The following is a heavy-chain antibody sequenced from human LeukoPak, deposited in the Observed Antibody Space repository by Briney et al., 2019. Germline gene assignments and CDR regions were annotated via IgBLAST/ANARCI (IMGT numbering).Heavy chain of an antibody. CDR1: GGSISSGGYY. J-gene: IGHJ3*02. CDR2: IYYSGST. D-gene: IGHD2-2*01. CDR3: ARDCSSTSCVRSFDI. V-gene: IGHV4-31*03. Sequence: MASETLSLTCTVSGGSISSGGYYWSWLRQHPGKGLEWIGYIYYSGSTYYNPSLKSRVTISVDTSKNQFSLKLSSVTAADTAVYYCARDCSSTSCVRSFDIWGQGTMVTVSS.